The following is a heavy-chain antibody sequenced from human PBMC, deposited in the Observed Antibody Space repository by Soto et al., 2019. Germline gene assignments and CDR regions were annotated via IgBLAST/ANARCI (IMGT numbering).Heavy chain of an antibody. J-gene: IGHJ5*02. CDR3: ALRPAAISQNWFDP. CDR1: GYSFTSYW. Sequence: GESLKISCQGSGYSFTSYWIGWVRQMPGKGLEWMGIIYPGDSDTRYSPSFQGQVTISADKSISTAYLQWSSLKASGTAMYYCALRPAAISQNWFDPWGQGTLVTVSS. V-gene: IGHV5-51*01. D-gene: IGHD2-2*01. CDR2: IYPGDSDT.